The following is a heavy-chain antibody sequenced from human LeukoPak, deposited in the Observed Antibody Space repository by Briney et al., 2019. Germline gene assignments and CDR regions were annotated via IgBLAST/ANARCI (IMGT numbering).Heavy chain of an antibody. Sequence: GRSLRLSCAASGFTFSTYGMHWVRQAPGKGLEWVAVISYDGSNKYYADSVKGRFTVSRDNSKNTLYLQMNSLRAEDTAMYYCAKGVGGYFDWLSIDYWGQGTLVTVSS. D-gene: IGHD3-9*01. CDR3: AKGVGGYFDWLSIDY. J-gene: IGHJ4*02. V-gene: IGHV3-30*18. CDR1: GFTFSTYG. CDR2: ISYDGSNK.